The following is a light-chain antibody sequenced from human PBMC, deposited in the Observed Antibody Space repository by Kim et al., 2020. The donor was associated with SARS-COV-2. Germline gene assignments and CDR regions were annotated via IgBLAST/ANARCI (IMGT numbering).Light chain of an antibody. V-gene: IGLV3-21*04. Sequence: PGKTARINCGGNNIGSKSVHWYQQKPGQAPVLVIYYDSDRPSGIPERFSGSNSGNTATLTIRRVEAGDEADYYCQVWDSSSDHPGVFGGGTKLTVL. J-gene: IGLJ3*02. CDR3: QVWDSSSDHPGV. CDR2: YDS. CDR1: NIGSKS.